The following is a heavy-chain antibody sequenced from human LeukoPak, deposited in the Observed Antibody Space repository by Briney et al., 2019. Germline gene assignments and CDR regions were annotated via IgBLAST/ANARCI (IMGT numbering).Heavy chain of an antibody. J-gene: IGHJ3*02. V-gene: IGHV4-59*11. CDR2: IYYSGST. CDR3: ARSGYSYGADAFDI. D-gene: IGHD5-18*01. Sequence: SETLSLTCTVSGGSISSHYWSWIRQPPGKGLEWIGYIYYSGSTNYNPSLKSRVTISLDTSKTQFSLKLSSVTAADTAVYYCARSGYSYGADAFDIRGQGTMVTVSS. CDR1: GGSISSHY.